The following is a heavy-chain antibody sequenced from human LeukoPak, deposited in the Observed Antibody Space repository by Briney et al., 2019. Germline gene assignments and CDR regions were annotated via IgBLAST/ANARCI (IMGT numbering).Heavy chain of an antibody. CDR2: NNDSGSS. CDR3: ARGRRQWLVPPSDYYFYMDV. J-gene: IGHJ6*03. CDR1: GGSFSGHY. Sequence: PSETLSLTCGVYGGSFSGHYWTWIHQPPGKGLEWIGENNDSGSSNYNPSLKSRVTISVDTSKNHFSLKLSSVTAADTAVYYCARGRRQWLVPPSDYYFYMDVWGKGTTVTVSS. V-gene: IGHV4-34*01. D-gene: IGHD6-19*01.